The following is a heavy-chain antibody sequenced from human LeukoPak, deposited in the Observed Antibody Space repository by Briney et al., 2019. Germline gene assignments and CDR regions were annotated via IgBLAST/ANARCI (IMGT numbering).Heavy chain of an antibody. D-gene: IGHD5-12*01. Sequence: ASVKVSCKASGYTFTSYGISWVRQAPGQGLEWMGWISAYNGNTNYAQKLQGRVTMTTDTSTSTAYMELRSLRSDDTAVYYCARDLSTVATSFSLIPYDYYMDVWGKGTTVTVSS. V-gene: IGHV1-18*01. CDR3: ARDLSTVATSFSLIPYDYYMDV. CDR1: GYTFTSYG. J-gene: IGHJ6*03. CDR2: ISAYNGNT.